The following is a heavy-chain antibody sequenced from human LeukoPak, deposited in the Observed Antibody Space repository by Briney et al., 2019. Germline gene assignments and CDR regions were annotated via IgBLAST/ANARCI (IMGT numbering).Heavy chain of an antibody. CDR1: GFTFSSYA. D-gene: IGHD4-23*01. CDR2: ISYDGSNK. J-gene: IGHJ4*02. Sequence: PGGSLRLSCAASGFTFSSYAMHWVRQAPGKGLEWVAVISYDGSNKYYADSVKGRFTISRDNSKNTLYLQMNSLRAEDTAVYYCARERGGNSEGGGYFDYWGQGTLVTVSS. V-gene: IGHV3-30-3*01. CDR3: ARERGGNSEGGGYFDY.